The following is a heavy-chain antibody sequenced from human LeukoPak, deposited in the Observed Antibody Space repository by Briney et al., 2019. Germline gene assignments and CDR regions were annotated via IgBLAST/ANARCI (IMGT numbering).Heavy chain of an antibody. V-gene: IGHV3-64*01. Sequence: GGSLRLSCAAPGFTFSSYAMHWVRQAPGKGLEYVSAISSNGGSTYYANSVKGRFTISRDNSKNTLYLQMGSLRAEDMAVYYCARGARYYYDSSGWTSPPDYWGQGTLVTVSS. CDR3: ARGARYYYDSSGWTSPPDY. J-gene: IGHJ4*02. CDR2: ISSNGGST. D-gene: IGHD3-22*01. CDR1: GFTFSSYA.